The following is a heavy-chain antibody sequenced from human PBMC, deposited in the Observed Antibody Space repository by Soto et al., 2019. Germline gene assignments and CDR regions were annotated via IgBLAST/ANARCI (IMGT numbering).Heavy chain of an antibody. V-gene: IGHV3-30*18. CDR2: ISYDGNVA. J-gene: IGHJ4*02. CDR1: GFTFSNYG. CDR3: AKEGPITNWYFDY. Sequence: QVQLVESGGGVVQPGRSLRLSCAASGFTFSNYGMHWVRQAPGKGLAWVIVISYDGNVAYYADYVKGRFTISRDNSKNTLYLKMNSLRTEDTAMYYCAKEGPITNWYFDYWGQGTLVTVSS. D-gene: IGHD1-1*01.